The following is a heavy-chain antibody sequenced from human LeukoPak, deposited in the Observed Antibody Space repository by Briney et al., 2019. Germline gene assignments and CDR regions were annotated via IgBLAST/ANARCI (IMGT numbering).Heavy chain of an antibody. CDR1: EFTFSTYW. CDR3: ARDRMGYPQPCSGGSCYSGNAFDI. CDR2: ISSSGSTI. J-gene: IGHJ3*02. D-gene: IGHD2-15*01. Sequence: PGGSLRLSCAASEFTFSTYWMSWVRQAPGKGLEWVSYISSSGSTIYYADSVKGRFTISRDNAKNSLYLQMNSLRAEDTAVYYCARDRMGYPQPCSGGSCYSGNAFDIWGQGTMVTVSS. V-gene: IGHV3-11*01.